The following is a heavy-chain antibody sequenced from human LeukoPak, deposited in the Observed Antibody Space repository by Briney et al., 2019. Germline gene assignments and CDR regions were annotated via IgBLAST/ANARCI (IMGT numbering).Heavy chain of an antibody. CDR3: VRHKSSGWRYDAFDI. CDR1: GGSISSYY. CDR2: IYYSGST. Sequence: SETLSLTRTVSGGSISSYYWSWIRQPPGKGLEWIGYIYYSGSTNYNPSLKSRVTISVDTSKNQFSLKLSSVTAADTAVYYCVRHKSSGWRYDAFDIWGQGTMVTVSS. V-gene: IGHV4-59*08. J-gene: IGHJ3*02. D-gene: IGHD6-19*01.